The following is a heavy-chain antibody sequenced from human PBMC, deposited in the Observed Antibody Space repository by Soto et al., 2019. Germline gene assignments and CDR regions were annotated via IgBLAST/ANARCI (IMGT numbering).Heavy chain of an antibody. CDR2: INHSGST. CDR1: GGSFSGYY. V-gene: IGHV4-34*01. D-gene: IGHD2-15*01. J-gene: IGHJ4*02. CDR3: ARAGPRNWNGGKRYSGRDC. Sequence: SETLSLTCAVYGGSFSGYYWSWIRQPPGKGLEWIGEINHSGSTNYNPSPKSRVTISVDTSKNQFSLKLSSVTAADTAVYYCARAGPRNWNGGKRYSGRDCWGQGTLVTVSS.